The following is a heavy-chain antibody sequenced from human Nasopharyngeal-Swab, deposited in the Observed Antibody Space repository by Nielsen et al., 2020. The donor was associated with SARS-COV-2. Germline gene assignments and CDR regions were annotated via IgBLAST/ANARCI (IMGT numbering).Heavy chain of an antibody. CDR3: ARLLSGTKPPHDAFDI. CDR2: ILYSGST. D-gene: IGHD1-26*01. J-gene: IGHJ3*02. CDR1: GGSISSYY. V-gene: IGHV4-59*08. Sequence: GSLRLSCTVSGGSISSYYWSWIRQPPGKGLEWIGHILYSGSTTYNPSLKSRVTISIDTSRNQFSLKLSSVTAADTAVYYCARLLSGTKPPHDAFDIWGQETMVTVSS.